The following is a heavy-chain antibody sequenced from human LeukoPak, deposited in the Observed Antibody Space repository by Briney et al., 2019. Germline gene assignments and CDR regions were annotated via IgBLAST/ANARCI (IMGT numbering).Heavy chain of an antibody. V-gene: IGHV4-30-2*01. D-gene: IGHD2/OR15-2a*01. J-gene: IGHJ4*02. CDR1: GGSISSGDYY. Sequence: PSETLSLTCTVSGGSISSGDYYWSCIRQPPGRGLECIGFIYHSGSTYYNPSLQSQVTISVDRSKHQFSLKLSFVAAADAAVYYCARVVTAGPAVNYFDYWGQGTLVTVSS. CDR3: ARVVTAGPAVNYFDY. CDR2: IYHSGST.